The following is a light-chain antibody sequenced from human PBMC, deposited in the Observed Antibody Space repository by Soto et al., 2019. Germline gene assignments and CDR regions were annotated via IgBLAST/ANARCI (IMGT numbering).Light chain of an antibody. CDR2: EVS. CDR1: SSDAGGYNY. Sequence: QSALTQPPSASGSPGQSVTISCTGTSSDAGGYNYVSWYQQHPGKAPKLMIYEVSERPSGVPDRFSGSKSSNTASPTVSGLQAEDEADYYCSSYAGSNNFVFGTGTKVTVL. J-gene: IGLJ1*01. V-gene: IGLV2-8*01. CDR3: SSYAGSNNFV.